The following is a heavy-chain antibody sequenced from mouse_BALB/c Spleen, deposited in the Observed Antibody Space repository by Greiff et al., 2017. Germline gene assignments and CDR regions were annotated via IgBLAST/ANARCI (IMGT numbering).Heavy chain of an antibody. CDR1: GYAFTNYW. V-gene: IGHV1-63*01. J-gene: IGHJ4*01. CDR3: AKMADGYYVDYAMDY. Sequence: QVQLQQSGAELVRPGTSVKISCKASGYAFTNYWLGWVKQRPGHGLEWIGDIYPGSGNTYYNEKFKGKATLTADKSSSTAYMQLSSLTSEDSAVYFCAKMADGYYVDYAMDYWGQGTSVTVSS. CDR2: IYPGSGNT. D-gene: IGHD2-3*01.